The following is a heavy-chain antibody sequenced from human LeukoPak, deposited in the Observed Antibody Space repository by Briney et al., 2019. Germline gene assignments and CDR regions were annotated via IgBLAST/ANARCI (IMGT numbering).Heavy chain of an antibody. CDR1: GFTFSNYA. CDR2: ISGTGDIT. J-gene: IGHJ4*02. Sequence: PGGSLRLSCTASGFTFSNYAMSWVRQAPGKGLEWVSAISGTGDITYYADSVKGRFTISRDNSKDTLSLQMNSLRAEDTAVYYCAKDIAQGYTFGSIEQDYWGQGTLVTVSS. CDR3: AKDIAQGYTFGSIEQDY. D-gene: IGHD5-18*01. V-gene: IGHV3-23*01.